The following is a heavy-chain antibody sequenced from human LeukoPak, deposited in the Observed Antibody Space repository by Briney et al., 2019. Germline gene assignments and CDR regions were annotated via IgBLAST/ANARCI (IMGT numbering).Heavy chain of an antibody. Sequence: SETLSLTCTVSGYSISNGYYWGWIRQPPGKGLEWIGEINHSGSTNYNPSLKSRVTISVDTSKNQFSLKLSSVTAADTAVYYCARGFYDSSGYLYPVDYWGQGTLVTVSS. CDR1: GYSISNGYY. V-gene: IGHV4-38-2*02. CDR3: ARGFYDSSGYLYPVDY. J-gene: IGHJ4*02. D-gene: IGHD3-22*01. CDR2: INHSGST.